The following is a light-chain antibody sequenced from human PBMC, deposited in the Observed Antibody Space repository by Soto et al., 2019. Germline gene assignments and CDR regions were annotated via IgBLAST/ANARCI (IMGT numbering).Light chain of an antibody. V-gene: IGKV1-17*03. CDR2: GAS. CDR1: QGISNY. CDR3: LQHNSYPLT. J-gene: IGKJ4*01. Sequence: DIQITHSPSAMSASVGDRVTITCRSSQGISNYLAWFQQKPGKVPKRLIYGASSLQGGVPSRFSGSGSGTEFTLTISSLQPEDFATYYCLQHNSYPLTFGGGTKVDIK.